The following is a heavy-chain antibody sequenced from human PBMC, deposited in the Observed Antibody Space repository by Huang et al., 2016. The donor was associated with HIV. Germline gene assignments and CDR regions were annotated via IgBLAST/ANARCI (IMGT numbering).Heavy chain of an antibody. CDR2: IYYSGGT. J-gene: IGHJ3*02. D-gene: IGHD3-22*01. CDR1: GGSITSSSYY. CDR3: ARHFSYYDSSGYTPWDAFDI. V-gene: IGHV4-39*01. Sequence: QLQLQGSGPGLVKPSETLSLTCTVSGGSITSSSYYWGWIRQPPGKGLEWVGSIYYSGGTAYNPFLKSRVTVSVETSKNQFSLKLSSVTAADTAVYYCARHFSYYDSSGYTPWDAFDIWGQGTMVTVSS.